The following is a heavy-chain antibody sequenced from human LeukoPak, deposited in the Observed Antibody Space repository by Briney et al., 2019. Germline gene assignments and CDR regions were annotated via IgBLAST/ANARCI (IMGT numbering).Heavy chain of an antibody. CDR2: IWYDGSNK. J-gene: IGHJ5*02. D-gene: IGHD6-13*01. CDR1: GFTFSSYG. V-gene: IGHV3-33*01. Sequence: GGSLSLSCAASGFTFSSYGMHWVRQAPGKGLEWVAVIWYDGSNKYYAASVKGRFTISRDNSKNTLYLQMNSLRAQDTAVYYCARDSCGIAVAAPYNWFDPWGQGTLVTVSS. CDR3: ARDSCGIAVAAPYNWFDP.